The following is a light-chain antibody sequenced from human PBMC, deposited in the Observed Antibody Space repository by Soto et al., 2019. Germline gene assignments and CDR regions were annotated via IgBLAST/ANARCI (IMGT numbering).Light chain of an antibody. V-gene: IGKV3-11*01. J-gene: IGKJ1*01. CDR1: QSISSY. Sequence: EIVLTQSPATLSLSPEERATLSCRASQSISSYLAWYQQKPGQAPRLLIYDASNRATGIPARFSGSGSGTDFTLTISSLEPEDFAVYYCQQRDNWPPTWTFGQGTKVGIK. CDR2: DAS. CDR3: QQRDNWPPTWT.